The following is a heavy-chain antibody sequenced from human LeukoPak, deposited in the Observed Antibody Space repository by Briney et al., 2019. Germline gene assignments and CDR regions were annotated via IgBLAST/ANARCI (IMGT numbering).Heavy chain of an antibody. Sequence: SETLSLTCTVSGGSISSYYWSWIRQPPGKGLEWIGYIYYSGTTNYNPSLKSRVTISVDTSKNQFSLKLSSVTAADTAVYYCARVTYYYDSSAQTYAFDIWGQGTMVTVSS. CDR3: ARVTYYYDSSAQTYAFDI. V-gene: IGHV4-59*12. J-gene: IGHJ3*02. D-gene: IGHD3-22*01. CDR2: IYYSGTT. CDR1: GGSISSYY.